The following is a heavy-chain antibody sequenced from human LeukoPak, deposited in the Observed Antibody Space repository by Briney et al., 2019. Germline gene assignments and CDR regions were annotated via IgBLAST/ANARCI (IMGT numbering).Heavy chain of an antibody. CDR1: GYTFTSYY. Sequence: GASVEVSCKASGYTFTSYYMHWVRQAPGQGLEWMGVINPSGGSTSYAQKFQGRATMTRDTSTSTVYMELSSLRSEDTAVYHCARVGGSSWYGDFDYWGQGTLVTVSS. V-gene: IGHV1-46*01. CDR2: INPSGGST. J-gene: IGHJ4*02. D-gene: IGHD6-13*01. CDR3: ARVGGSSWYGDFDY.